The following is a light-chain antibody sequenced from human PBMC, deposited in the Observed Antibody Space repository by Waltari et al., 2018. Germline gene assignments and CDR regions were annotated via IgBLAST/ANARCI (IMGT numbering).Light chain of an antibody. J-gene: IGLJ2*01. Sequence: QSALTQPASVPASPGESITISCTATSSDVGDFNSVSWYQQHPGKAPKFMIYDVSNRPSGVSHRFSGSKSGNTASLTISGLQAEDEAVYYCSSFTTSSTLLFGGGTKLTVL. CDR3: SSFTTSSTLL. CDR2: DVS. CDR1: SSDVGDFNS. V-gene: IGLV2-14*03.